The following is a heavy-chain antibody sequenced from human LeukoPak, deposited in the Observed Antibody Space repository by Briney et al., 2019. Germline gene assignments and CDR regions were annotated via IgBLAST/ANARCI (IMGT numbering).Heavy chain of an antibody. CDR1: GFTFSNAW. Sequence: GGSLRLSCAPSGFTFSNAWMSWVRQAPGKGLEWVSVIYSGGNTYYADSVKGRFTISRDNSKNTLYLQMNSVRAEDTAVYYCARETVQAFDYWGQGTLVTVSS. CDR2: IYSGGNT. J-gene: IGHJ4*02. V-gene: IGHV3-53*01. D-gene: IGHD1-14*01. CDR3: ARETVQAFDY.